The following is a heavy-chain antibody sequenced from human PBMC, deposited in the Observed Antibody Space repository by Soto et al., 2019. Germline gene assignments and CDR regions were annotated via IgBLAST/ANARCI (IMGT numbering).Heavy chain of an antibody. V-gene: IGHV1-46*01. CDR3: AKTYGFLGGYYFDY. D-gene: IGHD3-16*01. CDR2: INPSAGST. CDR1: GYTSACGY. Sequence: GVPVAVSSQAPGYTSACGYSRWVRPATAQGLEWMGIINPSAGSTSYAQTFQGRDTMTRDTSPSTVYMELSSLRSEDTAVYYCAKTYGFLGGYYFDYWGQGTLVTVSS. J-gene: IGHJ4*02.